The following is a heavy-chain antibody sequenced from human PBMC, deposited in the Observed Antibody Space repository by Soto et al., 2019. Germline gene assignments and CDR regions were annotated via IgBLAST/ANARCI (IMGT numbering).Heavy chain of an antibody. CDR3: ATFYSNYVFDY. D-gene: IGHD4-4*01. CDR2: IYYSGST. V-gene: IGHV4-59*12. J-gene: IGHJ4*02. Sequence: XXTLSLPFTVSGGSINTYYWSWIRQPPGKELEWIGYIYYSGSTNYNPSLKSRVTISIDTSKNQFSLTLNSVTAADTAMYYCATFYSNYVFDYWGQGTLVTVSS. CDR1: GGSINTYY.